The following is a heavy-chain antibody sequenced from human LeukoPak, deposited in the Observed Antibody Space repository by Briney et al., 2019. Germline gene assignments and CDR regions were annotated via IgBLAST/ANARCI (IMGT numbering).Heavy chain of an antibody. CDR1: GGSITSYY. D-gene: IGHD3-3*01. CDR2: IYYSGST. CDR3: ARVPRITIFGVVISDYYYYMDV. J-gene: IGHJ6*03. Sequence: SETLSLTCSVSGGSITSYYWSWIRQPPGKGLEWIGYIYYSGSTNYNPSLKSRVTISVDTSKNQFSLKLSSVTAADTAVYYCARVPRITIFGVVISDYYYYMDVWGKGTTVTVSS. V-gene: IGHV4-59*01.